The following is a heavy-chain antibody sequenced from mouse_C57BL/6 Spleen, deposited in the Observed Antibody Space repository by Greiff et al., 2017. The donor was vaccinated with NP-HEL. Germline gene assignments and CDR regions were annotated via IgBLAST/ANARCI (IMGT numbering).Heavy chain of an antibody. D-gene: IGHD3-2*02. Sequence: QVQLQQPGAELVKPGASVKLPCKASGYTFTSYWMHWVKQRPGQGLEWIGMIHPNRGSTNYNEKFKSKATLTVDNSSSTAYMQLSSRTAEDYAVDYCDRFFNSSDYWFAYWGQGTLVTVSS. CDR1: GYTFTSYW. V-gene: IGHV1-64*01. J-gene: IGHJ3*01. CDR3: DRFFNSSDYWFAY. CDR2: IHPNRGST.